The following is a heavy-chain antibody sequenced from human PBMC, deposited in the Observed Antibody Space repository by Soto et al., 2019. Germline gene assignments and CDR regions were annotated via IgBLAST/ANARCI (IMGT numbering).Heavy chain of an antibody. V-gene: IGHV1-69*13. J-gene: IGHJ4*02. CDR1: GGTFSSYA. CDR2: IIPIFGTA. Sequence: SVKVSCKASGGTFSSYAISWVRQAPGQVLEWMGGIIPIFGTANYAQKFQGRVTITADESTSTAYMELSSLRSEDTAVYYCAVVGAIVVVPAAMPGDYWGQGTLVTVSS. D-gene: IGHD2-2*01. CDR3: AVVGAIVVVPAAMPGDY.